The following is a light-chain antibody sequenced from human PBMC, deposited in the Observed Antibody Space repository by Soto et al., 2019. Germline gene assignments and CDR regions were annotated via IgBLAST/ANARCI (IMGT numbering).Light chain of an antibody. J-gene: IGLJ1*01. CDR1: HNVIGTYDY. Sequence: QSALTQPTSVSGSPGQSITISCTGNHNVIGTYDYVSWYQQHPGRAPRLLIHGVTTRPSGISDRFSASKSGLTASLTISGLQPEDEADYYCSSFTSNRIYVFGPGTKGTVL. V-gene: IGLV2-14*03. CDR2: GVT. CDR3: SSFTSNRIYV.